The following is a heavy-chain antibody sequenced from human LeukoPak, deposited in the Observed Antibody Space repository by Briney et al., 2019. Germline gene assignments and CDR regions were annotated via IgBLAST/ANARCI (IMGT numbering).Heavy chain of an antibody. V-gene: IGHV3-15*01. CDR3: TTVTDGALDY. Sequence: GGSLRLSCAASGFTFTNAWMSWVRQAPGKGLEWVGRIKRKTGGGTADYAAPVKGRFTISRDDSKNTLLLQMNSLKPEDTAVYYCTTVTDGALDYWGQGTLVT. J-gene: IGHJ4*02. CDR1: GFTFTNAW. CDR2: IKRKTGGGTA. D-gene: IGHD2-21*02.